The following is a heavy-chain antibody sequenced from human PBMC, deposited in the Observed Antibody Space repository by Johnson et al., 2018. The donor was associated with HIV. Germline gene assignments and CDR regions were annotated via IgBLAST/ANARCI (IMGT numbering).Heavy chain of an antibody. Sequence: VQLVESGGGVVQPGRSLRLSCAASGFTFSSYWMSWVRQAPGKGLEWVSGISWNSGSIGYADSVKGRFTISRDNAKNSLYLQMNSLRAEDTALYYCARDYDLAARPVAFDIWGQGTMVTVSS. J-gene: IGHJ3*02. D-gene: IGHD6-6*01. V-gene: IGHV3-9*01. CDR3: ARDYDLAARPVAFDI. CDR1: GFTFSSYW. CDR2: ISWNSGSI.